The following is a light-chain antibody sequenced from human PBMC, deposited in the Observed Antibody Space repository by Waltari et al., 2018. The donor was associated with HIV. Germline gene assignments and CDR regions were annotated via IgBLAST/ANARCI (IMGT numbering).Light chain of an antibody. J-gene: IGKJ5*01. V-gene: IGKV2-28*01. CDR3: MQALQTPPT. CDR2: LGS. CDR1: QSLLHNNGYNY. Sequence: DLVMTQPPLSLPVTPGEPASISCRSSQSLLHNNGYNYLEWYLQKPGQSPQLLIYLGSNRASGVPDRFSVSGSGTDFTLKISRVEAEDVGVYYCMQALQTPPTFGQGTRLEIK.